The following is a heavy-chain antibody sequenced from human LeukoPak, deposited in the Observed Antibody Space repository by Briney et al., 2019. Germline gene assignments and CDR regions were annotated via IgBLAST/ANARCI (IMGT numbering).Heavy chain of an antibody. CDR2: INHSGST. V-gene: IGHV4-34*01. Sequence: KPSETLSLTCAVYGGSFSGYYWSWIRQPPGKGLEWIGEINHSGSTNYKLSLKSRVTISGDTSKNQFSLRLSSVTAADTAVCFCARGYYYGSGSQSGLYYWGQGTLVTVSS. CDR3: ARGYYYGSGSQSGLYY. CDR1: GGSFSGYY. J-gene: IGHJ4*02. D-gene: IGHD3-10*01.